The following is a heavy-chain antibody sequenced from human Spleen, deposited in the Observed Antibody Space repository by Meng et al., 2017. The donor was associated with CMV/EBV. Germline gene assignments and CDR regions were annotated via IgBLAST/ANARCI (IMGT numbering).Heavy chain of an antibody. D-gene: IGHD4-17*01. CDR3: ARVVGVYGDYVG. J-gene: IGHJ4*02. CDR1: GASITTTNW. V-gene: IGHV4-4*02. Sequence: SETLSLTCAVSGASITTTNWWSWVRQPPGRGLEWIGEVYHSGSVNYNSSLKRRLTITIDTSEKQFSLKLSSVTAADTAVYYCARVVGVYGDYVGWGQGTLVTVSS. CDR2: VYHSGSV.